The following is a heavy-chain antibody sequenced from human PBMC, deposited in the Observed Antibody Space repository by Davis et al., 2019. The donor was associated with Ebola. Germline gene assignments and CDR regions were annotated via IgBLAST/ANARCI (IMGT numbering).Heavy chain of an antibody. D-gene: IGHD3-22*01. J-gene: IGHJ3*02. CDR3: ARGTYYYDSRGDDAFDI. V-gene: IGHV1-18*04. CDR2: ISAYNGNT. Sequence: ASVKVSCKASGYTFTSYGISWVRQAPGQGLEWMGWISAYNGNTNYAQKLQGRVTMTTDTSTSTAYMELRSLRSDDTAVYYCARGTYYYDSRGDDAFDIWSQGTMVTVSS. CDR1: GYTFTSYG.